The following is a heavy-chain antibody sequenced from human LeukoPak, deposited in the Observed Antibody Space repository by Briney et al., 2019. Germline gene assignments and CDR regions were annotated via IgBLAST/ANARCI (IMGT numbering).Heavy chain of an antibody. V-gene: IGHV3-7*01. CDR2: IKEGGSLK. CDR3: VRDWAHASMQAAPLDF. D-gene: IGHD2/OR15-2a*01. J-gene: IGHJ4*02. Sequence: VSLCCSSSASGFGFSNFRMRWLRQAPGKEREWVANIKEGGSLKNYVDTVEGRFTVSRDNAKNTLYLQMNSLRLEDTAVYYCVRDWAHASMQAAPLDFWGKGTLVTVSS. CDR1: GFGFSNFR.